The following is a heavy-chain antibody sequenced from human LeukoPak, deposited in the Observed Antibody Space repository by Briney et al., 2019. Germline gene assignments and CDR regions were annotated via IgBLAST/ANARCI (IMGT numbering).Heavy chain of an antibody. CDR2: IIPILGIA. CDR1: GGTFSSYA. Sequence: GASVKVSCKASGGTFSSYAICWVRQAPGQGLEWMGRIIPILGIANYAQKFQGRVTITADKSTSTAYMELSSLRSEDTAVYYCAGAYVDTAPIGMDVWGQGTTVTVSS. J-gene: IGHJ6*02. CDR3: AGAYVDTAPIGMDV. V-gene: IGHV1-69*04. D-gene: IGHD5-18*01.